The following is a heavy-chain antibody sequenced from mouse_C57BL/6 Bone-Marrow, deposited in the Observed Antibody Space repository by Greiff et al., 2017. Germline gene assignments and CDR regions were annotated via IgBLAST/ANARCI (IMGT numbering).Heavy chain of an antibody. CDR1: GYSFTDYN. CDR2: INPNDGAT. J-gene: IGHJ4*01. D-gene: IGHD2-4*01. V-gene: IGHV1-39*01. Sequence: VQLKQSGPELVKPGASVKISCKASGYSFTDYNMNWVKQSNGKSLEWIGLINPNDGATSYNQKFKGKATLTVDKSSSTAYMQLSSLTSEDSAVYSCARDYDYGSAVYYWGQGTSVTVSS. CDR3: ARDYDYGSAVYY.